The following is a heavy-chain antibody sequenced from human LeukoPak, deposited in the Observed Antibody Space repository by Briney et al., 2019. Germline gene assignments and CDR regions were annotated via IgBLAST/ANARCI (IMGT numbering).Heavy chain of an antibody. V-gene: IGHV3-30*04. CDR3: ARDSSGSWPNWFDP. Sequence: PGGSLRLSCAASGFTFSTYTMQWVRQAPGKGLELLAVISYDGKSKYYADSVKGRFTIYRGNSKNTLYLQMNSLRGEDTAVYYCARDSSGSWPNWFDPWGQGTLVTVSS. CDR1: GFTFSTYT. CDR2: ISYDGKSK. J-gene: IGHJ5*02. D-gene: IGHD6-13*01.